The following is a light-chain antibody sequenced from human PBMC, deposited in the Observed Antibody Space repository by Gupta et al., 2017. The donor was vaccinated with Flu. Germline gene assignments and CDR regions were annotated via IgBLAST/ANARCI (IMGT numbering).Light chain of an antibody. V-gene: IGKV3-20*01. CDR1: QGVSSY. CDR3: QQDGTSPIT. Sequence: EIVLTQSPGTLSLSPGERATLSCWASQGVSSYLAWYQQKPGQAPRLLIYAASSRATGIPDRFSGSRSGTDFTLTISRLEPEDFAVYYCQQDGTSPITFGQGTRLEIK. J-gene: IGKJ5*01. CDR2: AAS.